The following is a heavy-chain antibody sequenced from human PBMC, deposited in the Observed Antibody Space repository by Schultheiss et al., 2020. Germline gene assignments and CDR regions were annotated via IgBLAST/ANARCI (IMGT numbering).Heavy chain of an antibody. V-gene: IGHV5-51*01. CDR1: GYTFISYW. CDR2: IYPGDSDT. D-gene: IGHD6-13*01. J-gene: IGHJ5*02. Sequence: GGSLRLSCKGSGYTFISYWIGWVRQMPGKGLEWMGIIYPGDSDTRYSPSFQGQVTISADKSISTAYLQWSSLKASDTAMYYCATESAGGDWFDPWGQGTLVTVSS. CDR3: ATESAGGDWFDP.